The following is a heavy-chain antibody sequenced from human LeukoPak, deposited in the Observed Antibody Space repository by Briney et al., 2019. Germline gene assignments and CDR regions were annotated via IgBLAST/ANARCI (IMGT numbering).Heavy chain of an antibody. CDR2: ISGSDSKT. CDR3: ARDWGNWDFDY. CDR1: GFTVSSNY. V-gene: IGHV3-53*01. D-gene: IGHD1-1*01. Sequence: PGGSLRLSCAASGFTVSSNYMTWVREAPGKGLEWVSSISGSDSKTYYADSVKGRFTISRDNAKNTVYLQMNSLRAEDTAVYYCARDWGNWDFDYWGQGTLVIVSS. J-gene: IGHJ4*02.